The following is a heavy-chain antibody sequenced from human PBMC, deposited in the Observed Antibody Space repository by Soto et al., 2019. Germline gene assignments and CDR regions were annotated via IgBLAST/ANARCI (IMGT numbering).Heavy chain of an antibody. CDR3: AREEVAAAHSWFDP. CDR2: INTNTGNP. CDR1: GYTFTSYA. J-gene: IGHJ5*02. V-gene: IGHV7-4-1*01. D-gene: IGHD6-13*01. Sequence: ASVKVSCKASGYTFTSYAMNWVRQAPGQGLEWMGWINTNTGNPTYAQGFTGRFVFSLDTSVSTAYLQICSLKAEDTAVYYCAREEVAAAHSWFDPRGQGTLVTAS.